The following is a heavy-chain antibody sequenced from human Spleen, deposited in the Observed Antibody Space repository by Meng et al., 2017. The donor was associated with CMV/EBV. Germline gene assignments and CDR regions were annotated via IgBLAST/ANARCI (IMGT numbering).Heavy chain of an antibody. J-gene: IGHJ4*02. D-gene: IGHD2-8*01. CDR1: GFTFSSYS. V-gene: IGHV3-21*01. CDR2: ISSSSSHI. Sequence: GESLKISCAASGFTFSSYSMSWVRQAPGKGLEWVSSISSSSSHIYDADSLKGRFTISRDNAKNSLYLQMNSLRAEDTAVYYCARLGILMVYAGGIDYWGQGTLVTVSS. CDR3: ARLGILMVYAGGIDY.